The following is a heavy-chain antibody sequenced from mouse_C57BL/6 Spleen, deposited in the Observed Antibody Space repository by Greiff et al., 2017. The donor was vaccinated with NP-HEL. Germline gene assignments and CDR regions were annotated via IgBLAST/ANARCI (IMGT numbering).Heavy chain of an antibody. Sequence: EVKLVESGGDLVKPGGSLKLSCAASGFTFSSYGMSWVRQTPDKRLEWVATISSGGSYTYYPDSVKGRFTISRDNAKNTLYLQMSSLKSEDTAMYYCARQGGTSNWYFDVWGTGTTVTVSS. J-gene: IGHJ1*03. V-gene: IGHV5-6*01. CDR1: GFTFSSYG. D-gene: IGHD3-3*01. CDR3: ARQGGTSNWYFDV. CDR2: ISSGGSYT.